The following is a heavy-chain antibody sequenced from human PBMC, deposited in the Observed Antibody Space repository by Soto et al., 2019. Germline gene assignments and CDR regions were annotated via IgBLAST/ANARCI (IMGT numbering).Heavy chain of an antibody. Sequence: EVQLVKSGGGLVKPGGSLRLSCGASGFTFSSYSMNWFRQAPGKGLEWVSYISYSSTTIYYADSVKGRFTISRDNSKNSLYLQMNSLRAEDTAVYYCVRIDIWGLGTMVTVSP. CDR2: ISYSSTTI. J-gene: IGHJ3*02. CDR1: GFTFSSYS. V-gene: IGHV3-21*05. CDR3: VRIDI.